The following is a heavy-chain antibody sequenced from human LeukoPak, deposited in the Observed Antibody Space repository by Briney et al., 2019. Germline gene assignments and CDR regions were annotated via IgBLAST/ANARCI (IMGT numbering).Heavy chain of an antibody. CDR1: GFTFDDYT. CDR3: AKEGGYSYGFGY. D-gene: IGHD5-18*01. Sequence: GGSLRLSCAASGFTFDDYTMHWVRQAPGKGLEWVSLISWDGGSTYYADSVKGRFTISRDNSKNSLYLQMNSLRTEDTALYYCAKEGGYSYGFGYWGQGTLVTVSS. J-gene: IGHJ4*02. V-gene: IGHV3-43*01. CDR2: ISWDGGST.